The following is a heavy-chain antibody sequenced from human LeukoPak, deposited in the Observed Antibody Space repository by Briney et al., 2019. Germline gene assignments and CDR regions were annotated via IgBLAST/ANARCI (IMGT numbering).Heavy chain of an antibody. V-gene: IGHV1-2*04. D-gene: IGHD3-22*01. CDR1: EYTFTGYY. Sequence: ASVKVSCKASEYTFTGYYMHWVRQAPGQGLEWMGWINPNSGGTNYAQKFQGWVTMTRDTSISTAYMELSRLRSDDTAVYYCARARYYYDSSGYYYYFDYWGQGTLVTVSS. CDR2: INPNSGGT. CDR3: ARARYYYDSSGYYYYFDY. J-gene: IGHJ4*02.